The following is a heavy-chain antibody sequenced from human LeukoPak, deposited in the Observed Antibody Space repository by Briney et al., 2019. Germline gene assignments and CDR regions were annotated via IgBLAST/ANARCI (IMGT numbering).Heavy chain of an antibody. J-gene: IGHJ4*02. CDR1: GYTFTSYD. D-gene: IGHD3-16*02. Sequence: GASVKVSCKASGYTFTSYDINWVRQATGQGLEWMGWMNPNSGNTGYAQKFQGRVTMTRNTSISTAYMELSSLRSDDTAVYYCARQIMITFGGVIVSPGYDYWGQGTLVTVSS. CDR3: ARQIMITFGGVIVSPGYDY. CDR2: MNPNSGNT. V-gene: IGHV1-8*01.